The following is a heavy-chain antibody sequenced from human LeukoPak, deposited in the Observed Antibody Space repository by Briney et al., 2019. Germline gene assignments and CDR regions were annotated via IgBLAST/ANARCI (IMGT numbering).Heavy chain of an antibody. CDR2: ISSSGSTI. Sequence: GGSLRLSCAASGFTFSDYYMSWIRQAPGKGLEWVSYISSSGSTIYYADSVKSRFTISRDNAKNSLYLQMNSLRAEDTAVYYCARGYSGYDSPSYFDYWGQGTLVTVSS. V-gene: IGHV3-11*01. CDR3: ARGYSGYDSPSYFDY. J-gene: IGHJ4*02. CDR1: GFTFSDYY. D-gene: IGHD5-12*01.